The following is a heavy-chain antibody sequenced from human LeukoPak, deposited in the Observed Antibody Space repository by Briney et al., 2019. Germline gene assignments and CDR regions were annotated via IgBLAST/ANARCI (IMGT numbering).Heavy chain of an antibody. CDR2: ISGSGGTT. Sequence: GGSLRLSCAASGFTFSSHALSWLRQAPGKGLEWVSTISGSGGTTYYADSVKGRFTISRDNSKNTLYVQMNSLRADDTAVYYCAKGYYYGSGSYSTFDYWGQGTLVTVSS. CDR3: AKGYYYGSGSYSTFDY. J-gene: IGHJ4*02. V-gene: IGHV3-23*01. D-gene: IGHD3-10*01. CDR1: GFTFSSHA.